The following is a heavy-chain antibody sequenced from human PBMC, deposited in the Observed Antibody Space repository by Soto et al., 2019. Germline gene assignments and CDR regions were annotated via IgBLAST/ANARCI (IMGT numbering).Heavy chain of an antibody. Sequence: SVKVSCKASGFTFTSSAVQWVRQARGQRLEWIGWIVVGSGNTNYAQKFQERVTITRDMSTSTAYMELSSLRSEDTAVYYCAVAYCTTGVCSGLGKLVHPLYYYYGMDVWGQGTRVIVSS. CDR3: AVAYCTTGVCSGLGKLVHPLYYYYGMDV. V-gene: IGHV1-58*01. CDR2: IVVGSGNT. J-gene: IGHJ6*02. CDR1: GFTFTSSA. D-gene: IGHD2-8*01.